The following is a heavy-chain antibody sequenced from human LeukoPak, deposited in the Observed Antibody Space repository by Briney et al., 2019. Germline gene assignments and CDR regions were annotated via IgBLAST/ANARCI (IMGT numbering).Heavy chain of an antibody. Sequence: PSGTLSLTCTVSGGSISTNNYFWDWIRQPPGKGLEWIGSVYYNGSTYYNPSLKSPVSISVDTSKNQFSLRVFSVTAADTAVYYCARGGPGSYNDIWGQGTMVTVSS. J-gene: IGHJ3*02. V-gene: IGHV4-39*07. CDR3: ARGGPGSYNDI. CDR1: GGSISTNNYF. CDR2: VYYNGST. D-gene: IGHD1-26*01.